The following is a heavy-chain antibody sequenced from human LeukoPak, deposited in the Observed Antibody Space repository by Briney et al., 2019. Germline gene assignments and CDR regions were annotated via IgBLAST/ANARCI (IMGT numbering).Heavy chain of an antibody. CDR1: GGSFSGYY. CDR2: INHSGST. Sequence: PSETLSLTCAAYGGSFSGYYWSWIRQPPGKGLEWIGEINHSGSTNYNPSLKSRVTISVDTSKNQFSLKLSSVTAADTAVYYCARHLYDILTGYLDAFDIWGQGTMVTVSS. J-gene: IGHJ3*02. CDR3: ARHLYDILTGYLDAFDI. V-gene: IGHV4-34*01. D-gene: IGHD3-9*01.